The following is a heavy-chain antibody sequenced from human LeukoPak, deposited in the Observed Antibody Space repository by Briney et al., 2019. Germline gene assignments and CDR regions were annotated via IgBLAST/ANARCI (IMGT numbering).Heavy chain of an antibody. CDR3: ARDHVYGSGSPYYYFGMDV. J-gene: IGHJ6*02. CDR2: IFISGST. V-gene: IGHV4-4*07. Sequence: SEALSLTCTVSGSSISSYYWTWIRQPAGKGLEWIGRIFISGSTDYNPSLKSRVTMSVDTPKNQFSLKLSSVTAADTAMYYCARDHVYGSGSPYYYFGMDVWGQGTTVTVPS. CDR1: GSSISSYY. D-gene: IGHD3-10*01.